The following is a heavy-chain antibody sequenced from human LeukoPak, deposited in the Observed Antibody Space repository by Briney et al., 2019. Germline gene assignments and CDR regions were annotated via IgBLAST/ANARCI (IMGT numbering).Heavy chain of an antibody. J-gene: IGHJ5*02. Sequence: PSETLSLTCAVYGGSFSGYYWSWIRQPPGKGLEWIGEINHSGSTNYNPSLKSRVTISVDTSKNQFSLKLSSVTAADTAVYYCARDGSTSSSWFDPWGQGTLVTVSS. D-gene: IGHD2-2*01. CDR3: ARDGSTSSSWFDP. CDR1: GGSFSGYY. CDR2: INHSGST. V-gene: IGHV4-34*01.